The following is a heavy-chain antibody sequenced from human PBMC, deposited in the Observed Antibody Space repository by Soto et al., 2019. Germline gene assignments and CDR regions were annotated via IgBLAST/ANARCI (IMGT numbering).Heavy chain of an antibody. Sequence: ASVKGSCKASGYTFTSYYMHWVRQAPGQGLEWMGIINPSGGSTSYAQKFQGRVTMTRDTSTSTVYMELSSLRSEDTAVYYCAREGRGGYSYYYYYYGMDVWGQGTTVTVSS. CDR2: INPSGGST. CDR1: GYTFTSYY. D-gene: IGHD6-13*01. J-gene: IGHJ6*02. CDR3: AREGRGGYSYYYYYYGMDV. V-gene: IGHV1-46*01.